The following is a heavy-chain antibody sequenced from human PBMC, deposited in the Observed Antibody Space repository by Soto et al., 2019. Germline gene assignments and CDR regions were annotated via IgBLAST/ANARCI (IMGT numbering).Heavy chain of an antibody. CDR1: GFTFSNYW. J-gene: IGHJ3*02. V-gene: IGHV3-74*01. Sequence: EVQLVESGGGLVHPGGSLRLSCAASGFTFSNYWMHWVRQAPGKGLVWVSRTNSDGSSTSYADSVKGRFTISTDNAKNTLDRHMNRLGAEDAAVYYCLKAGIVVAGRQGGGGAFVIWGQGTMVTVSS. CDR2: TNSDGSST. CDR3: LKAGIVVAGRQGGGGAFVI. D-gene: IGHD6-19*01.